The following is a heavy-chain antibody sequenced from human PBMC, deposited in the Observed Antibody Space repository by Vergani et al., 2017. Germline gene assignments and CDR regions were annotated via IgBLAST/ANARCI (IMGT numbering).Heavy chain of an antibody. CDR2: ISGDGGST. CDR3: ARPLEGYCSGGSCYLDAFDI. CDR1: GFTFDDYA. J-gene: IGHJ3*02. D-gene: IGHD2-15*01. V-gene: IGHV3-43*02. Sequence: VQLVQSGAEVKKPGGSLRLSCAASGFTFDDYAMHWVRQAPGKGLEWVSLISGDGGSTYYADSVKGRFTISRDNSKNSLYLQMNSLRAEDTAVYYCARPLEGYCSGGSCYLDAFDIWGQGTMVTVSS.